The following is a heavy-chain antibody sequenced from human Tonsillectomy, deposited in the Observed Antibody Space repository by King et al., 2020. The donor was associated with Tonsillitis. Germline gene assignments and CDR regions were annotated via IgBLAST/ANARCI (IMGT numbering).Heavy chain of an antibody. Sequence: QLQESGPGLVKPSETLSLTCTVSGGSVSSGSYYWSWIRQPPGKGLEWIGYIYYSGSTNYNPSLKSRVTISVDTSKNQFSLKLSSVTGADTAVYYCARTPNYYVIFTGYYNCFAPWGQGTLVTVSS. J-gene: IGHJ5*02. D-gene: IGHD3-9*01. CDR1: GGSVSSGSYY. CDR2: IYYSGST. CDR3: ARTPNYYVIFTGYYNCFAP. V-gene: IGHV4-61*01.